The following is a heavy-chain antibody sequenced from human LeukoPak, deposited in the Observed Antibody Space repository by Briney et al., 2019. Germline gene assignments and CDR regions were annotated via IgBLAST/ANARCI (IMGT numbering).Heavy chain of an antibody. CDR2: ISSSSSSI. J-gene: IGHJ6*02. CDR1: GFTFSSYI. CDR3: ARDRWLHFGGPEWYYYGMDV. Sequence: WGSLRLSCAASGFTFSSYIMKWVRQAPGKGLEWVSSISSSSSSISYADSVKGRFTTSRDNAKNSLYLQMNSLRVEDTAVYYCARDRWLHFGGPEWYYYGMDVWGQGTTVTVSS. V-gene: IGHV3-21*01. D-gene: IGHD5-12*01.